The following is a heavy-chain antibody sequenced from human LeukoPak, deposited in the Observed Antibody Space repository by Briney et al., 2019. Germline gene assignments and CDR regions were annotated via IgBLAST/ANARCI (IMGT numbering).Heavy chain of an antibody. J-gene: IGHJ4*02. V-gene: IGHV3-48*02. CDR3: AKAYSSSWVFFDY. D-gene: IGHD6-13*01. CDR2: ITSSSTI. Sequence: GGSLRLSCAASGFTFSSYSMNWVRQAPGKGLEWVSYITSSSTIYYADSVKGRFTISRDNAKNSLYLQMNSLRDEDTAVYYCAKAYSSSWVFFDYWGQGTLVTVSS. CDR1: GFTFSSYS.